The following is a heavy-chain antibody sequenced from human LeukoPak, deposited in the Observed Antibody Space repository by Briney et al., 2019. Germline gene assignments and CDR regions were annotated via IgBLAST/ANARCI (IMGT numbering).Heavy chain of an antibody. J-gene: IGHJ4*02. Sequence: GGSLRLSCAASGFTFSSYGMHWVRQAPGKGLEWVAVIWYGGSNKYYADSVKGRFTISRDNSKNTLYLQMNSLKTEDTAVYYCTTSLRSYYFDYWGQGTLVTISS. CDR3: TTSLRSYYFDY. CDR1: GFTFSSYG. D-gene: IGHD3-16*01. V-gene: IGHV3-33*08. CDR2: IWYGGSNK.